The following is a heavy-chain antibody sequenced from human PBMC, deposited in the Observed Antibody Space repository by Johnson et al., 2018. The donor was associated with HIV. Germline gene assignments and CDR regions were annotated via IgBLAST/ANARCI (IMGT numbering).Heavy chain of an antibody. D-gene: IGHD3-3*01. Sequence: VQVLESGGGLIQPGGSLRLSCAASGFIASHNYMSWVRQAPGKGLEWVSVIYRGGDTYYADSVKGRFTISRNDPKNTLYLQMNSLRADDTAVYYCAREDVFGPYDAFDFWGQGTMVTVSS. V-gene: IGHV3-53*01. J-gene: IGHJ3*01. CDR2: IYRGGDT. CDR1: GFIASHNY. CDR3: AREDVFGPYDAFDF.